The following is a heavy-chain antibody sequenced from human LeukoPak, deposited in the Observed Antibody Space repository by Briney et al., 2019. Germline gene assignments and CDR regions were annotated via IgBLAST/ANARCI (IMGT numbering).Heavy chain of an antibody. CDR1: GGSISSGDYY. CDR2: ISYSGST. J-gene: IGHJ1*01. D-gene: IGHD3-22*01. Sequence: SETLSLTCTVSGGSISSGDYYWSWIRQPPGKGLEWIGYISYSGSTYYNPSLRSRVTISVDTSKSQFSLKLSSVTAADTAVYYCARDTRDSSGPTGFQHWGQGTLVTVSS. CDR3: ARDTRDSSGPTGFQH. V-gene: IGHV4-30-4*01.